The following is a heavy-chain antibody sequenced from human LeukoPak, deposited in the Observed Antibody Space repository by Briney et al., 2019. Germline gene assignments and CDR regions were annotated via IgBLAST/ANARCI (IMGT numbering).Heavy chain of an antibody. J-gene: IGHJ4*02. D-gene: IGHD6-19*01. CDR1: GGSFSGYY. Sequence: SETLSLTCGVYGGSFSGYYWSWIRQPPGKGLEWIGEIDHSGSTNYNPSLKSRVTISVDTSKNQFSLKLSSVTAADTAVYYCARLGWYNSVSDYWGQGTLVTVPS. CDR2: IDHSGST. CDR3: ARLGWYNSVSDY. V-gene: IGHV4-34*01.